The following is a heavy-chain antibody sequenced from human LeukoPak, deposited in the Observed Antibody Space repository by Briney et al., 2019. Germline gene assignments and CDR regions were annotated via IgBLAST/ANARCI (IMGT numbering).Heavy chain of an antibody. D-gene: IGHD5-18*01. J-gene: IGHJ4*02. Sequence: GGSLRLSCAASGFTFSDSTMNWVRQAPGKGLEWVSSIGTSGKYIYYADSLKGRFTISRDNSKNTLYLQVNSLRAEDTAVYYCAKDDSAYSYASFDYWGQGTLVTVSS. V-gene: IGHV3-21*04. CDR1: GFTFSDST. CDR3: AKDDSAYSYASFDY. CDR2: IGTSGKYI.